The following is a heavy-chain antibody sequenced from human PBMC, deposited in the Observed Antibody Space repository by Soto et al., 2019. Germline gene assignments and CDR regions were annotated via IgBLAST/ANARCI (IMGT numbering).Heavy chain of an antibody. D-gene: IGHD3-10*01. CDR2: IYYSGST. J-gene: IGHJ6*02. Sequence: SETLSLTCTVSGGSISSYYWSWVRQPPGKGLEWIGYIYYSGSTNYNPSLKSRVTISVDTSKNQFSLKLSSVTAADTAVYYCARGVAMVRGHYGMDVWGQGTTVTVSS. CDR1: GGSISSYY. CDR3: ARGVAMVRGHYGMDV. V-gene: IGHV4-59*01.